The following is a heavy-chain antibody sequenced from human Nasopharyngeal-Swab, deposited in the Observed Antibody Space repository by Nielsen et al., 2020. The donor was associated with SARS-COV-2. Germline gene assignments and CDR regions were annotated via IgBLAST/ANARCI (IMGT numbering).Heavy chain of an antibody. CDR2: INQDGSTK. J-gene: IGHJ4*02. Sequence: GESLKISCATSGFTFTNYWMSWVRQAPGKGLEWVANINQDGSTKYYVDSVKGRFTISRDKTKNSVSLQMKSLRAEDTAMYYCTKKIGEDWGQGTLVTVSS. V-gene: IGHV3-7*05. CDR1: GFTFTNYW. CDR3: TKKIGED.